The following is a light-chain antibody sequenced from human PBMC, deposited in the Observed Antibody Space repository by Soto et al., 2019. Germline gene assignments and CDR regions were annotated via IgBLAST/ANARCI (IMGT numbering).Light chain of an antibody. CDR2: AAS. CDR1: QGINNY. V-gene: IGKV1-9*01. CDR3: QHYNSYSEA. Sequence: IQLTQSPSSPSASVGDRVTITCRASQGINNYLAWYQQKPGRAPRLLIYAASTLQSGVPPRFSGSGSGTEFTLTISSLQPDDFATYYCQHYNSYSEAFGQGTKVDIK. J-gene: IGKJ1*01.